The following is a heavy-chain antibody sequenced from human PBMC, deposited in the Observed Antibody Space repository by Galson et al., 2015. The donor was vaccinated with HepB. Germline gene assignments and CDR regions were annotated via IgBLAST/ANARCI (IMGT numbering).Heavy chain of an antibody. J-gene: IGHJ5*02. CDR3: TTDVYYSTYWSWLDP. Sequence: SLRLSCAASGFPFNNAWMTWVRQAPGMGLEWVGRIKSKTDGETTDYAAHVKGRFTISSDDSKNRLYLKMNSLKTEDTAVYYCTTDVYYSTYWSWLDPWGQGTLVTVSS. CDR1: GFPFNNAW. D-gene: IGHD2-8*02. V-gene: IGHV3-15*01. CDR2: IKSKTDGETT.